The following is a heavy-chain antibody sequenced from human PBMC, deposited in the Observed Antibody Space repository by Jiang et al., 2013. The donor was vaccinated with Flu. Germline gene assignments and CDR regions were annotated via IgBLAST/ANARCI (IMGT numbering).Heavy chain of an antibody. CDR3: AARPHTGNNGYYSPPFDY. CDR2: IIPVLGIT. CDR1: GGTFNSYG. J-gene: IGHJ4*02. V-gene: IGHV1-69*04. Sequence: GAEVKKPGSSVKVSCKASGGTFNSYGLSWVRQAPGQGLEWMGRIIPVLGITNYAQKFQGRVTLTADISSTTAYMDLSGLRSEDTAVYYCAARPHTGNNGYYSPPFDYWGQGTLVTVSS. D-gene: IGHD3-22*01.